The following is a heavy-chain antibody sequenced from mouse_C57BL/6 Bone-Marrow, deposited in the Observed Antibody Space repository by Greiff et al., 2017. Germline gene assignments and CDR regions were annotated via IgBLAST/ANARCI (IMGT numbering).Heavy chain of an antibody. Sequence: EVKLVESGGGLVQPGGSLKLSCATSGFTFSDYYMYWVRQTPEKRLEWVAYISNGGGSTYYPDTVKGRFTISRDNAKNTLYLQMSRLKSEDTAMYYCARRAGNDGLFAYWGQGTLVTVSA. CDR3: ARRAGNDGLFAY. CDR2: ISNGGGST. V-gene: IGHV5-12*02. J-gene: IGHJ3*01. D-gene: IGHD2-2*01. CDR1: GFTFSDYY.